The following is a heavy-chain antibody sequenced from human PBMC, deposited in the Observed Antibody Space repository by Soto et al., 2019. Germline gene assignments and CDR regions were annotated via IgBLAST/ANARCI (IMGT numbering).Heavy chain of an antibody. D-gene: IGHD7-27*01. V-gene: IGHV4-31*03. CDR1: GGSISSGGYY. J-gene: IGHJ4*02. CDR3: ARSHRDNWGSPDYFDY. Sequence: QVQLQESGPGLVKPPQTLSLTCTVSGGSISSGGYYWSWIRQHPGKGLEWIGYIYYNGDTYYNPSLKSRVSISIDTSKNQFSLRLTSVTAADTAVYYCARSHRDNWGSPDYFDYWGQGTLVTVSS. CDR2: IYYNGDT.